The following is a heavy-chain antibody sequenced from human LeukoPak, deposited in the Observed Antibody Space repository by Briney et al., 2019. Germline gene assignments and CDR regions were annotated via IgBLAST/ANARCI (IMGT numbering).Heavy chain of an antibody. CDR2: INTNSGGT. CDR3: ARVDSGYDWGAFDI. Sequence: GASVKVSCKASGYTFTGYYMHWVRQAPGQGLEWMGWINTNSGGTNYAQKFQGRVTMTRDTSISTAYMQLSRLRSDDTAVYYCARVDSGYDWGAFDIWGQGTMVTVSS. V-gene: IGHV1-2*02. D-gene: IGHD5-12*01. J-gene: IGHJ3*02. CDR1: GYTFTGYY.